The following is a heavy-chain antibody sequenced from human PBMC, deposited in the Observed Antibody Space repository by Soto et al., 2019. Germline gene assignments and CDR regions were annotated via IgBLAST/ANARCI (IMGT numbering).Heavy chain of an antibody. CDR3: AKSRNYDYIWGSYRLIYFDY. V-gene: IGHV3-23*01. D-gene: IGHD3-16*02. CDR2: ISGSGGST. Sequence: SGGSLRLSCAASGFTFSSDAMSWVRQAPGKGLEWVSAISGSGGSTYYADSVKGRFTISRDNSKNTLYLQMNSLRAEDTAVYYCAKSRNYDYIWGSYRLIYFDYWGQGTLVTVSS. J-gene: IGHJ4*02. CDR1: GFTFSSDA.